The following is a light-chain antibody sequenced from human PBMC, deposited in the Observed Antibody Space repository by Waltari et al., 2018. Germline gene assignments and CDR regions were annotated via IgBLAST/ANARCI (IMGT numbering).Light chain of an antibody. CDR2: KVS. J-gene: IGKJ2*01. Sequence: VVMTQSPLSLPVTLGQPASISCRSSQSLVHSDGNTYLSWFQQRPGQSPRRLTYKVSNRDSGVPDRFSGSGSGTDFTLKISRVEAEDVGVYYCMQGTQWPYTFGQGTKLEIK. CDR1: QSLVHSDGNTY. V-gene: IGKV2-30*02. CDR3: MQGTQWPYT.